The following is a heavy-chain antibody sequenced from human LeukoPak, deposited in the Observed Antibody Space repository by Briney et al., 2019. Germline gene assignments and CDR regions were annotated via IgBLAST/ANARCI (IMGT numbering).Heavy chain of an antibody. J-gene: IGHJ4*02. V-gene: IGHV3-48*03. CDR3: ARGGGRGDYNERYYFDY. CDR2: ISSSGNAI. Sequence: GGSLRLSCTASGLTFSTYEMSWVRQAPGKELEWLSYISSSGNAIFYSDSVKGRFTISRDNAKNSLHLQMNSLRAEDTAIYYCARGGGRGDYNERYYFDYWGQGTLVTVSS. CDR1: GLTFSTYE. D-gene: IGHD3-22*01.